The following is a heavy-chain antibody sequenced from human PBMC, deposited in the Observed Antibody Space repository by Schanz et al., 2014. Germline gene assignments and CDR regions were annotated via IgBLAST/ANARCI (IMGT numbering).Heavy chain of an antibody. CDR1: GFTSSNAW. D-gene: IGHD1-26*01. V-gene: IGHV3-11*06. CDR3: ASRASGTDYFDY. Sequence: VQLVESGGGLVKPGGSLRLSCAASGFTSSNAWMSWVRQAPGKGLEWVSYISTSSSYTIYADSVKGRFTISRDIAKNSLYLQVNSLRAEDTAVYYCASRASGTDYFDYWGQGTLVTVSS. CDR2: ISTSSSYT. J-gene: IGHJ4*02.